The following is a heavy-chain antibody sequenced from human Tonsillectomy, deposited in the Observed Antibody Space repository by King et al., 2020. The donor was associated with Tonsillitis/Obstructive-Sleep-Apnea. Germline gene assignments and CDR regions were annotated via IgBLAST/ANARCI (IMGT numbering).Heavy chain of an antibody. CDR1: GDSVSSNSAA. Sequence: VQLQQSGPGLVKPSQTLSLTCAISGDSVSSNSAAWNWIRQSPSRGLEWLGRTYYRSKWYNDYAVSVKSRITINPDTSKNQFSLQLNSVTPEDTAVYYCARDRKDDFWSGYYGYFDYWGQGTLVTVSS. J-gene: IGHJ4*02. CDR3: ARDRKDDFWSGYYGYFDY. D-gene: IGHD3-3*01. V-gene: IGHV6-1*01. CDR2: TYYRSKWYN.